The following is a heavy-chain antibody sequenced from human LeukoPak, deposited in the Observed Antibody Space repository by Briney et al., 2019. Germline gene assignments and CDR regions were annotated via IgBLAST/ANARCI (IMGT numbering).Heavy chain of an antibody. CDR3: ARQRGRGRFLEWFFGGAFDI. D-gene: IGHD3-3*01. V-gene: IGHV5-51*01. Sequence: GESLKISCKGSGYSFTSYWIGWGRQMPGKGREWMGRIYPGDSDTRYSPSFQGQVTISADKSISTAYLQWSSLKASDTAMYYCARQRGRGRFLEWFFGGAFDIWGQGTMVTVSS. CDR2: IYPGDSDT. J-gene: IGHJ3*02. CDR1: GYSFTSYW.